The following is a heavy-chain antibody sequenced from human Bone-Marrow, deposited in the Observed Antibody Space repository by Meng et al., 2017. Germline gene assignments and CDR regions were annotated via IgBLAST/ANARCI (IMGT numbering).Heavy chain of an antibody. CDR1: GYTFTGYY. D-gene: IGHD3-22*01. V-gene: IGHV1-2*02. Sequence: ASVKVFCKASGYTFTGYYMHWLRQAPGQGLEWMGWINPNSGGTNYAQKFQGRVTMTRDTSISTAYMELSRLRSDDTAVYYCARVEGTYYYDSSGYYVFDYWGQGTLVTVSS. J-gene: IGHJ4*02. CDR2: INPNSGGT. CDR3: ARVEGTYYYDSSGYYVFDY.